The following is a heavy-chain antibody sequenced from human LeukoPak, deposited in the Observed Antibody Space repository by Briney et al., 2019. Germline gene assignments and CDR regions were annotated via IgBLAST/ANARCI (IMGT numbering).Heavy chain of an antibody. Sequence: PSETLSLTCTVSGGSISSSSYYWGWIRQPPGKGLEWIGSIYYSGSTYYNPSLKSRVTISVDTSKNQFSLKPSSVTAADTAVYYCAYYYDSSGYSDYYFDYWGQGTLVTVSS. V-gene: IGHV4-39*07. CDR1: GGSISSSSYY. J-gene: IGHJ4*02. CDR3: AYYYDSSGYSDYYFDY. D-gene: IGHD3-22*01. CDR2: IYYSGST.